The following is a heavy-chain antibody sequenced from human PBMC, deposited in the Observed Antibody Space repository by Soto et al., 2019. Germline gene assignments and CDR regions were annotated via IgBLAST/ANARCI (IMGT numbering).Heavy chain of an antibody. Sequence: TSETLSLTCTVSGGSINSHNYYWAWIRQPPGKGLAWIASIYYDGTTYYNTSLKSRVTISRDTSKNQFSLRLTSVTAADTAVYFCGKVVVAATRHTDFDSWGQGTLVTVSS. CDR1: GGSINSHNYY. J-gene: IGHJ4*02. V-gene: IGHV4-39*01. CDR3: GKVVVAATRHTDFDS. CDR2: IYYDGTT. D-gene: IGHD2-15*01.